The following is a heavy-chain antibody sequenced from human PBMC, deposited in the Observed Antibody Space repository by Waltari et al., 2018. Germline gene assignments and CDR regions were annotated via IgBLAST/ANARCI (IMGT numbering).Heavy chain of an antibody. CDR1: GYTFTGYY. J-gene: IGHJ3*02. V-gene: IGHV1-2*06. Sequence: QVQLVQSGAEVKKPGASVKVSCKASGYTFTGYYMHWVRQAPGQGLEWMGRINPNSGGTNYAQKFQGRVTMTRDTSISTAYMELSRLRSDDTAVYYCARPCAWRGSRDAFDIWGQGTMVTVSS. CDR2: INPNSGGT. D-gene: IGHD3-10*01. CDR3: ARPCAWRGSRDAFDI.